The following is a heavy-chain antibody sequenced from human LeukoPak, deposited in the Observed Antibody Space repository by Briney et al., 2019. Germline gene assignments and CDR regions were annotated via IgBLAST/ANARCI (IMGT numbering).Heavy chain of an antibody. CDR2: INHSGST. V-gene: IGHV4-34*01. J-gene: IGHJ4*02. CDR3: ARAVGYKGFLDY. Sequence: SETLSLTCAVYGGSFSGYYWSWIRQPPGKGLEWIGEINHSGSTNYNPPLKSRVTISVDTSKNQFSLKLSSVTAADTAVYYCARAVGYKGFLDYWGQGTLVTVSS. D-gene: IGHD5-24*01. CDR1: GGSFSGYY.